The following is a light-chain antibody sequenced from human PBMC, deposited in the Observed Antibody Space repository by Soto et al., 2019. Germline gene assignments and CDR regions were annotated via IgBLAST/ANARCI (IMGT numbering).Light chain of an antibody. CDR3: QQYHNWPLT. J-gene: IGKJ4*01. CDR2: DAS. Sequence: EIVLTQSPGTLAVSPGERATLSCRASQTVSSNFAWYQQKPGQAPRLLIYDASTRATGIPARFSGSGSGTEFTLTISSLQSEDFAIYYCQQYHNWPLTFGGRTKVDIK. V-gene: IGKV3-15*01. CDR1: QTVSSN.